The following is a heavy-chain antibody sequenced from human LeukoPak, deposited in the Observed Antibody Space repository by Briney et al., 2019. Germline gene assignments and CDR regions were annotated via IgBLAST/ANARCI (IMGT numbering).Heavy chain of an antibody. J-gene: IGHJ4*02. CDR3: ARVAMDWAFDY. CDR2: IYYSGST. D-gene: IGHD3/OR15-3a*01. Sequence: PSETLSLTCTVSGGSISSYYWSWIRQPPGKGLEWIGYIYYSGSTNYNPSLKSRVTISVDTSKNQFSLKLSSVTAADTAVYYCARVAMDWAFDYWGQGTLVTVSS. V-gene: IGHV4-59*01. CDR1: GGSISSYY.